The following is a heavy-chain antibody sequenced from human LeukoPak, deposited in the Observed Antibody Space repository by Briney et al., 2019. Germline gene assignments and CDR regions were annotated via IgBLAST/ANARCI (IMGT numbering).Heavy chain of an antibody. D-gene: IGHD6-19*01. CDR3: ATDNSPVAGAFDI. Sequence: ASVKVSCKASGYTFTGYYMHWVRQAPGQGLEWMGRINPNSGGTNYAQKFQGRVTMTRDTSISTAYMELSSLRSEDTAVYYCATDNSPVAGAFDIWGQGTMVTVSS. CDR2: INPNSGGT. J-gene: IGHJ3*02. CDR1: GYTFTGYY. V-gene: IGHV1-2*06.